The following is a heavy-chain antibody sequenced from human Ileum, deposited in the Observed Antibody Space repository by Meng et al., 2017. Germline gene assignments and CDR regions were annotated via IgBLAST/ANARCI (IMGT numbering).Heavy chain of an antibody. V-gene: IGHV4-4*02. CDR1: VDSITNTNW. D-gene: IGHD1-1*01. CDR3: ARGGLTLERRPLDY. J-gene: IGHJ4*02. Sequence: QVRRQTSGSGVFTPSGTRSLICAVSVDSITNTNWWNWVRQPPGKGLEWIGEVYHSGSTNYNPSLQSRVTISIDKSKNQFSLNLTSVTVADTAVYYCARGGLTLERRPLDYWGQGTLVTVSS. CDR2: VYHSGST.